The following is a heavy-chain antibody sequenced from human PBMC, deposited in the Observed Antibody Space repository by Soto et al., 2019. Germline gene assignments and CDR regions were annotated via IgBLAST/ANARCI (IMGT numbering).Heavy chain of an antibody. V-gene: IGHV3-30-3*01. CDR1: GFTFSSYA. Sequence: GGSLRLSCAASGFTFSSYAMHWVRQAPGKGLEWVAVISYDGSNKYYADSVKGRFTISRDNSKNTLYLQMNSLRAEDTAVYYCARDSNYKTYYDFWSGYRMLNWFDPWGQGTLVTVYS. J-gene: IGHJ5*02. D-gene: IGHD3-3*01. CDR2: ISYDGSNK. CDR3: ARDSNYKTYYDFWSGYRMLNWFDP.